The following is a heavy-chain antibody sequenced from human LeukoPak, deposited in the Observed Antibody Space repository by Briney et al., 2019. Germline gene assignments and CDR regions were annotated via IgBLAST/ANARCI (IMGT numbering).Heavy chain of an antibody. CDR3: AKFDGYNPPFDY. D-gene: IGHD5-24*01. V-gene: IGHV3-30*02. CDR2: IRYDGSNK. CDR1: GFTFSTYW. Sequence: GGSLRLSCAASGFTFSTYWMHWVRQAPGKGLEWVAFIRYDGSNKYYADSVKGRFTISRDNSKNTLYLQMNSLRAEDTAVYYCAKFDGYNPPFDYWGQGTLVTVSS. J-gene: IGHJ4*02.